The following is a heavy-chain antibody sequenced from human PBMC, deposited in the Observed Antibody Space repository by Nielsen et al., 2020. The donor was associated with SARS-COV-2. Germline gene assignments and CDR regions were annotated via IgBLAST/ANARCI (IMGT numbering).Heavy chain of an antibody. D-gene: IGHD4-23*01. CDR1: GYTFTSYW. J-gene: IGHJ4*02. CDR3: ARNTYGGSTDY. Sequence: GGSLRLSCQGSGYTFTSYWIGWVRQMPGKGLEWMGVIYPRDSDTRYNPSFQGQVTISADKSISTAYPQWSGLKASDSAMYYCARNTYGGSTDYWGQGTLVTVSS. V-gene: IGHV5-51*01. CDR2: IYPRDSDT.